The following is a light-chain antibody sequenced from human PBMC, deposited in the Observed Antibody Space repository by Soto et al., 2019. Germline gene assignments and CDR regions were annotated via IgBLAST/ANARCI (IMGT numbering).Light chain of an antibody. CDR1: QSVSRSY. Sequence: EIVLTQSPGTLSLSPGERATLSCRASQSVSRSYLAWYQQKPGQAPRLLIHGASSRATGIPDRFSGSGSGTDFTLTISRLEPEDFAVYYCQQYGTSRTFGQGTEVEIK. CDR2: GAS. V-gene: IGKV3-20*01. CDR3: QQYGTSRT. J-gene: IGKJ1*01.